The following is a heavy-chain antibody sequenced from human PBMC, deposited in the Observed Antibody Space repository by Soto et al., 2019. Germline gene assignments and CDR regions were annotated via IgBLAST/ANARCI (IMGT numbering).Heavy chain of an antibody. CDR1: GGSMTSGDQY. D-gene: IGHD3-22*01. CDR3: ARERTMIDYYYGMDV. V-gene: IGHV4-30-4*08. J-gene: IGHJ6*02. CDR2: IYYSGST. Sequence: SETLSLTCTVTGGSMTSGDQYWTWIRQPPGKGLEWIGYIYYSGSTYYNPSLKSRVTISVDTSKNQFSLKLSSVTAADTAVYYCARERTMIDYYYGMDVWGQGTTVTVSS.